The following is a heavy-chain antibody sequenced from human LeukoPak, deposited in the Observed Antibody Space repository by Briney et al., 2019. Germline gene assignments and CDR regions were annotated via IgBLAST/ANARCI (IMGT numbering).Heavy chain of an antibody. J-gene: IGHJ4*02. CDR2: ISGSGGST. D-gene: IGHD4-11*01. Sequence: GGSLRLSCAASGFTVGSNYMSWVRQAPGKGLEWVSAISGSGGSTYYADSVKGRFTISRDNSKNTLYLQMNSLRAEDTAVYYCAKKLLTVTTWGFDYWGQGTLVTVSS. CDR1: GFTVGSNY. V-gene: IGHV3-23*01. CDR3: AKKLLTVTTWGFDY.